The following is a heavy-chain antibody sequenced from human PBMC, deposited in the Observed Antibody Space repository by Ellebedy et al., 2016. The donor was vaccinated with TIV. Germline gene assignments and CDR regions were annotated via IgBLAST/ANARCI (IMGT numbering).Heavy chain of an antibody. D-gene: IGHD6-13*01. CDR2: IYPADSDT. CDR1: GYNFTIYW. V-gene: IGHV5-51*01. Sequence: GESLKISCKGSGYNFTIYWIAWVRQMPGKGLEWMGIIYPADSDTTYNPSFQGQVTISADKSISTAYLQWRSLEASDTAMYYCVRIVAAAADYWGQGTLVTVSS. CDR3: VRIVAAAADY. J-gene: IGHJ4*02.